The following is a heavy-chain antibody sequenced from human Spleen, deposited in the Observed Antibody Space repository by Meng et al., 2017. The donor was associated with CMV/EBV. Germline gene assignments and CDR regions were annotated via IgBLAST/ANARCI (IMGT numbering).Heavy chain of an antibody. CDR2: IIPILGIA. Sequence: KAAGGTVSSDAISWVRQAPGQGLEWMGGIIPILGIANYAQKFQGRVTITADKSTSTAYMELSSLRSEDTAVYYCARASYASSMPFDPWGQGTLVTVSS. V-gene: IGHV1-69*10. CDR3: ARASYASSMPFDP. CDR1: GGTVSSDA. J-gene: IGHJ5*02. D-gene: IGHD6-6*01.